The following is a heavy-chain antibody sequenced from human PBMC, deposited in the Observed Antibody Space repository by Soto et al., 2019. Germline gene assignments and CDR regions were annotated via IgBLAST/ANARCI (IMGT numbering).Heavy chain of an antibody. Sequence: QVQLVQSGAEVKKPGASVKVSCKASGITFSTYAIHWVRQAPGQRLEWMGWINAGNGTTRYSQKFQGRGTLTRDTSASTAYMDLSSLRSEDTAIYYCARAISGYVTWGQRPLVTVSS. CDR3: ARAISGYVT. CDR1: GITFSTYA. V-gene: IGHV1-3*01. D-gene: IGHD5-12*01. CDR2: INAGNGTT. J-gene: IGHJ5*02.